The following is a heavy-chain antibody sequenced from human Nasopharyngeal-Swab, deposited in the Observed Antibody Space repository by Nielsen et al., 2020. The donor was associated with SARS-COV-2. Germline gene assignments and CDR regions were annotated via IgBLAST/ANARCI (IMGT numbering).Heavy chain of an antibody. Sequence: SLKISCAASGFTFDYYAMHWVRQAPGKGLEWVSGIRLNSGSIGYADSVKGRFTISGDNSKNTLYLQMNSLRAEDTAVYYCARDIPVATITSQLDYMDVWGKGPRSPSP. CDR2: IRLNSGSI. CDR3: ARDIPVATITSQLDYMDV. V-gene: IGHV3-9*01. J-gene: IGHJ6*03. D-gene: IGHD5-12*01. CDR1: GFTFDYYA.